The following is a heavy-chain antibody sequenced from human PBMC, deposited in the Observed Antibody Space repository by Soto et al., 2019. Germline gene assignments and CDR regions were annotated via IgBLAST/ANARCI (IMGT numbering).Heavy chain of an antibody. CDR2: ISSSSSYT. Sequence: VQLVESGGGLVKPGGSLRLSCAASGFTFSDYYMSWIRQAPGKGLEWVSYISSSSSYTNYADSVKGRFSISRDNAKNSLYLQMNSLRAEDTAVYYCARSITDYYDSSGYYDDYWGQGTLVTVSS. V-gene: IGHV3-11*05. J-gene: IGHJ4*02. D-gene: IGHD3-22*01. CDR1: GFTFSDYY. CDR3: ARSITDYYDSSGYYDDY.